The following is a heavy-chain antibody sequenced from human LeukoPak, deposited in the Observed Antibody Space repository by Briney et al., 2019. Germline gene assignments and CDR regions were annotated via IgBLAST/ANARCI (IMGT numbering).Heavy chain of an antibody. CDR1: GFSFSSYA. CDR2: ISSGGSNK. V-gene: IGHV3-30-3*01. J-gene: IGHJ4*02. Sequence: GGSLRLSCAASGFSFSSYAMHWVRQAPGKGLEWVAVISSGGSNKYYADSVKGRFTISRDNSRNTLYLQMNSLTADDTAVYYCARGYCSGDSCGFDFWGQGTLVTVS. CDR3: ARGYCSGDSCGFDF. D-gene: IGHD2-15*01.